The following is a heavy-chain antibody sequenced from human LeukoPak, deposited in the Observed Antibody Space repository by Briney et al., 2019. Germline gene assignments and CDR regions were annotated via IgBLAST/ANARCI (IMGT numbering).Heavy chain of an antibody. V-gene: IGHV4-34*01. CDR3: ARGQDYGGNSDYWYFDL. Sequence: PSETLSLTCAVYGGSFSGYSWSWIRQPPGKGLEWIGEIDHSGSTNYNPSLKSRVSISADTSKNQFSLKVNSVTAAATAVYYCARGQDYGGNSDYWYFDLWGRGTLVTVSS. CDR1: GGSFSGYS. D-gene: IGHD4-23*01. J-gene: IGHJ2*01. CDR2: IDHSGST.